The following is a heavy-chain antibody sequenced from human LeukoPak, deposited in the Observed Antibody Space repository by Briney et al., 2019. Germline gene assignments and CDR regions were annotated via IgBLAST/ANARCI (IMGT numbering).Heavy chain of an antibody. V-gene: IGHV1-2*02. D-gene: IGHD2-15*01. CDR2: INPNSGGT. CDR1: GYTFTGYY. CDR3: ARETPRRGRGYCSGGSCSLMHY. Sequence: GASVKVSCKASGYTFTGYYMHWVRQAPGQGLEWMGWINPNSGGTNYAQKFQGRVTMTRGTSISTAYMELSRLRSDDTAVYYCARETPRRGRGYCSGGSCSLMHYWGQGTLVTVSS. J-gene: IGHJ4*02.